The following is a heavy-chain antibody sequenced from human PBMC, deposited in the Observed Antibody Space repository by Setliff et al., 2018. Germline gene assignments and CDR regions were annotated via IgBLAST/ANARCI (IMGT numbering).Heavy chain of an antibody. Sequence: SETLSLTCAVYGGSFSGYYWSWIRQPPGKGLEWIGEINHSGSTNYNPSLKSRVTISVDTSKNQFSLKLSSVTAADTAVYYCAREGGGSYLNWYFDLWGRGTLVTVSS. J-gene: IGHJ2*01. D-gene: IGHD1-26*01. CDR1: GGSFSGYY. CDR3: AREGGGSYLNWYFDL. CDR2: INHSGST. V-gene: IGHV4-34*01.